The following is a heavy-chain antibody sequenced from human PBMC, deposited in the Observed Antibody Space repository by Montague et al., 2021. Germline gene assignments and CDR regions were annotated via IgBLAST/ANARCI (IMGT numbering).Heavy chain of an antibody. V-gene: IGHV3-23*01. CDR2: NT. Sequence: NTYYADSVKGRFTISRDSSESTLFPQMNSLRVEDSAVYYCAKGPYDDGSYLLHFESWCQGALVTVSS. CDR3: AKGPYDDGSYLLHFES. D-gene: IGHD1-26*01. J-gene: IGHJ4*02.